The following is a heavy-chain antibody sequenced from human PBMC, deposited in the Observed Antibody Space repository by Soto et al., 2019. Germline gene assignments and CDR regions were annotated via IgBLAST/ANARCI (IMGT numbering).Heavy chain of an antibody. CDR2: IYYSGST. Sequence: PSETLSLTCTVSGGSISSGGYYWSWIRQHPGKGLEWIGYIYYSGSTYYNPSLKSRVTISVDTSKNQFSLKLSSVTAADTAVYFFAREVVATRRFDYWGQGSLVTVSS. CDR3: AREVVATRRFDY. V-gene: IGHV4-31*03. D-gene: IGHD5-12*01. CDR1: GGSISSGGYY. J-gene: IGHJ4*02.